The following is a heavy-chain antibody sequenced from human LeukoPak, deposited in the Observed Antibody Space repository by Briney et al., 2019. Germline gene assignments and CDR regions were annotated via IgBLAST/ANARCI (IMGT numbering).Heavy chain of an antibody. J-gene: IGHJ5*02. V-gene: IGHV1-2*02. CDR3: ARDGSGYLGA. Sequence: EASVKVSCKASGYTFTGYYMHWVRQAPGQGLEWMGWVDPKSGGTNYAQKFQGRVTMTRDTSINTAYMELNTLISDDTAVYYCARDGSGYLGAWGQGTLVTVSS. D-gene: IGHD3-22*01. CDR2: VDPKSGGT. CDR1: GYTFTGYY.